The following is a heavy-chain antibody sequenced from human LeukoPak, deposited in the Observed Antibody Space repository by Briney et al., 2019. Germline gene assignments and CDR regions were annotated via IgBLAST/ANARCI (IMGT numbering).Heavy chain of an antibody. CDR3: ARENYGTTPDY. CDR1: GYTFTGSY. D-gene: IGHD1-7*01. J-gene: IGHJ4*02. V-gene: IGHV1-2*02. CDR2: INPNSGGT. Sequence: GASVKVSCKASGYTFTGSYMHWVRQAPGQGLEWMGWINPNSGGTNYAQKFQDRVTMTRDTSISTAYMELSRLRSDDTAVYYCARENYGTTPDYWGQGTLVTVSS.